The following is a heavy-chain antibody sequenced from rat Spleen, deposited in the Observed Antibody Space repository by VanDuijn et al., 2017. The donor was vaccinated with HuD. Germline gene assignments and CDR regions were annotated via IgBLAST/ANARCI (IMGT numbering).Heavy chain of an antibody. D-gene: IGHD1-11*01. CDR1: GFTFSNYG. CDR3: TRHTRVWWFAY. V-gene: IGHV5-29*01. J-gene: IGHJ3*01. CDR2: ISYDGSST. Sequence: EVQLVESGGGLVQPGRSLKLSCAASGFTFSNYGTHWIRQAPTKGLEWVATISYDGSSTFYRDSVKGRFTISRDNAKSTLYLQMDSLRSEDTATYYCTRHTRVWWFAYWGQGTLVTVSS.